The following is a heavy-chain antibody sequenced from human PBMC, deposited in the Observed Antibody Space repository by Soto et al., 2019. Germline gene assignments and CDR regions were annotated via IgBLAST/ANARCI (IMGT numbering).Heavy chain of an antibody. D-gene: IGHD3-10*01. CDR1: GGTFSSYA. J-gene: IGHJ6*02. CDR3: TISRGNMVRGVIVPGENYYYYGMDV. Sequence: ASVKVSCKASGGTFSSYAISWVRQAPGQGLEWMGGIIPIFGTANYAQKFQGRVTITADESTSTAYMELSSLRSEDTAVYYCTISRGNMVRGVIVPGENYYYYGMDVWGQGTTVTVSS. V-gene: IGHV1-69*13. CDR2: IIPIFGTA.